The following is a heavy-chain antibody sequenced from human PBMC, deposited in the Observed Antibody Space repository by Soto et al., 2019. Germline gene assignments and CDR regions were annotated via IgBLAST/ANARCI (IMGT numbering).Heavy chain of an antibody. V-gene: IGHV3-13*04. CDR2: IAIAGNT. J-gene: IGHJ4*02. CDR3: ARAGAGGQVWRDLQY. Sequence: GGSLRLSCAASGFTLSSYDMHWVRQVTGKGLEWVSAIAIAGNTFYADSVKGRFTISRENAKNSLYLEMNSLRAGDTAVYYCARAGAGGQVWRDLQYWGPGTLVTVSS. CDR1: GFTLSSYD. D-gene: IGHD1-26*01.